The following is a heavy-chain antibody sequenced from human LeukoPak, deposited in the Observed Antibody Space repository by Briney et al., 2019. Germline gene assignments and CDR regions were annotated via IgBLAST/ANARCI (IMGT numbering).Heavy chain of an antibody. CDR3: ARLDQKLVFGPDY. Sequence: SETLSLTCTVSGGSISSSSYYWGWIRQPPGKGLEWIGSIYYSGSTYYNPSLKSRVTISVGTSKNQFSLKLSSVTAADTAVYYCARLDQKLVFGPDYWGQGTLVTVSS. J-gene: IGHJ4*02. D-gene: IGHD6-6*01. CDR1: GGSISSSSYY. CDR2: IYYSGST. V-gene: IGHV4-39*01.